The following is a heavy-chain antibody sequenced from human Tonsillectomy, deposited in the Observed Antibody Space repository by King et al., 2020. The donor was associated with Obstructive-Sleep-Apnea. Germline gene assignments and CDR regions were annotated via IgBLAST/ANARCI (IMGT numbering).Heavy chain of an antibody. CDR3: ARPYYDRNGYYYPYFDY. J-gene: IGHJ4*02. CDR1: GFGFSTYA. Sequence: VQLVESGGGVVQPGRSLRVSCAASGFGFSTYAMHWVRQAPGKGLEWVAVISHDGGDNYYADSVKGRFTISRDNSKNTMYLEMNSLGSEDTAVYYCARPYYDRNGYYYPYFDYWGKGTLITVSS. V-gene: IGHV3-30*04. D-gene: IGHD3-22*01. CDR2: ISHDGGDN.